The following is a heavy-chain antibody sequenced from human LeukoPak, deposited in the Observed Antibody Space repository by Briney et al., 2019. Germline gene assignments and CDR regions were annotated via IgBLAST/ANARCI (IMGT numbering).Heavy chain of an antibody. CDR2: IYSGGST. CDR3: ASILAPGLAVAGTYYYGMDV. V-gene: IGHV3-53*01. CDR1: GFTVSSNY. D-gene: IGHD6-19*01. J-gene: IGHJ6*02. Sequence: GGSLRLSCAASGFTVSSNYMSWVRQAPGKGLEWVSVIYSGGSTYYADSVKGRFTISRDNSKNTLYLQMNSLRAEDTAVYYCASILAPGLAVAGTYYYGMDVWGQGTTVTVSS.